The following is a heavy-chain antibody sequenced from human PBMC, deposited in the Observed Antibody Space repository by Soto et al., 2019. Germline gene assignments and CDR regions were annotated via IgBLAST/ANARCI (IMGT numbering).Heavy chain of an antibody. CDR1: GFTFSSYA. CDR2: ISYDGSNK. D-gene: IGHD4-17*01. Sequence: GGSLRLSCAASGFTFSSYAMHWVRQAPGKGLEWVAVISYDGSNKYYADSVKGRFTISRDNSKNTLYLQMNSLRAEDTAVYYCATFYGDFDYWGQGTPVTVSS. V-gene: IGHV3-30-3*01. CDR3: ATFYGDFDY. J-gene: IGHJ4*02.